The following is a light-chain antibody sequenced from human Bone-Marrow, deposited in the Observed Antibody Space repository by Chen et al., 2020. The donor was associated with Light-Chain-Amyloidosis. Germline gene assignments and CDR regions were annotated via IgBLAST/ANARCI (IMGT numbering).Light chain of an antibody. CDR2: DAS. CDR1: QAISNY. J-gene: IGKJ2*02. V-gene: IGKV1-33*01. CDR3: QQYDTVPRT. Sequence: DIQMTQSPSSPSASVGDRVTITCQASQAISNYLNWYQQKPGKAPDLLIYDASNLEPGVPSRFSGGGSGTHFTFTISSLQPEDIATYYCQQYDTVPRTVGQGTKVEIK.